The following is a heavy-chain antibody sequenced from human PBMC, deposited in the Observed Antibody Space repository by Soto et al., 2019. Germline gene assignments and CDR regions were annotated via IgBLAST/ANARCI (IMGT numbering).Heavy chain of an antibody. D-gene: IGHD3-22*01. V-gene: IGHV1-2*04. CDR3: ARDPAYYYDSSGYHYFDY. CDR1: GYTFTGYY. J-gene: IGHJ4*02. Sequence: ASVKVSCKASGYTFTGYYMHWVRQAPGQGLEWMGWINPNSGGTNYAQKFQGWVTMTRDTSISTAYMELSRLRSDDTAVYYCARDPAYYYDSSGYHYFDYWGQGTLVTVSS. CDR2: INPNSGGT.